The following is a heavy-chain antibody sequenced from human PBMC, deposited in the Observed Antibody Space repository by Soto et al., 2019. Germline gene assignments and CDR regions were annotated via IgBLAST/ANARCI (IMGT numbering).Heavy chain of an antibody. CDR2: ISAYNGNT. Sequence: RASVKVSCKASGYTFTSYGISWVRQAPGQGLEWMGWISAYNGNTNYAQKLQGRVTMTTDTSTSTAYMELRSLRSDDTAVYYCARGRGFWSGYSTDDDAFDIWGQGTMVTV. CDR3: ARGRGFWSGYSTDDDAFDI. CDR1: GYTFTSYG. D-gene: IGHD3-3*01. V-gene: IGHV1-18*01. J-gene: IGHJ3*02.